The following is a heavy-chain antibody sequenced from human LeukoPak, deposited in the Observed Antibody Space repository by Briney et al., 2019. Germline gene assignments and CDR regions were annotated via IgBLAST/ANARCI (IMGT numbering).Heavy chain of an antibody. J-gene: IGHJ4*02. CDR3: AREWGFRSGYPGYFDY. V-gene: IGHV4-39*02. Sequence: SETLSLTCTVSGGSISSSSYYWGWIRQPPGKGLEWIGSIYYSGSTYYNPSLKSRVTISVDTSKNQFSLKLTSVTAADTAVYYCAREWGFRSGYPGYFDYWGQGTLVTVSS. D-gene: IGHD3-22*01. CDR1: GGSISSSSYY. CDR2: IYYSGST.